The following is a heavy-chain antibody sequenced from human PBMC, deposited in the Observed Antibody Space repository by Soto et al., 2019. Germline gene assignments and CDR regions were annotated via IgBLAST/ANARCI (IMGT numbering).Heavy chain of an antibody. J-gene: IGHJ3*01. D-gene: IGHD1-26*01. CDR3: ARAMVGATVRAFDV. CDR2: ISYTGST. CDR1: GGSISSYY. Sequence: QVQLQESGPGLVKPSETLSLTCTVSGGSISSYYWSWIRQPPGKGLEWIGYISYTGSTKYNPSLKSRGTISVDPSKNQLSLKLSSVTAADTAVYYCARAMVGATVRAFDVWGQGAMVSVSS. V-gene: IGHV4-59*01.